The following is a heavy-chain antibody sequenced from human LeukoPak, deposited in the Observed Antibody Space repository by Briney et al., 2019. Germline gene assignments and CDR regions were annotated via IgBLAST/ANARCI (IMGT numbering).Heavy chain of an antibody. D-gene: IGHD3-10*01. CDR3: ATVGGYYYGSGSLTTPKYFDY. Sequence: ASVKISCKASGYTFTDYYMHWVQQAPGKGLEWMGRVDPEDGETIYAEKFQGRVTITADTSTDTAYMELSSLRSEDTAVYYCATVGGYYYGSGSLTTPKYFDYWGQGTLVTVSS. J-gene: IGHJ4*02. V-gene: IGHV1-69-2*01. CDR2: VDPEDGET. CDR1: GYTFTDYY.